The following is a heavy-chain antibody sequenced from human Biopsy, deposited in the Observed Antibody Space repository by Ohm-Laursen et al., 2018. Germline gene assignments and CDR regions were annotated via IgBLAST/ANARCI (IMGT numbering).Heavy chain of an antibody. CDR2: ISNSGNT. V-gene: IGHV4-59*08. D-gene: IGHD2-15*01. CDR1: GDSINSSY. J-gene: IGHJ4*02. Sequence: SETLSLTCPVSGDSINSSYWSWIRQPPGKGLEWIGFISNSGNTNYNTSLKSRVTISVDTSKNQISLKLGSVTVADTAVFYCARRGSGGRSFDYWGQGSLVTVSS. CDR3: ARRGSGGRSFDY.